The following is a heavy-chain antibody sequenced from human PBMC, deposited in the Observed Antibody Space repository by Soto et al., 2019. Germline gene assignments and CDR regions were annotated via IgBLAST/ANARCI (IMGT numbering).Heavy chain of an antibody. CDR2: ISSSSSYI. CDR1: GFTFSSYS. D-gene: IGHD3-10*01. V-gene: IGHV3-21*01. CDR3: ARDRSGYGSGSYY. J-gene: IGHJ4*02. Sequence: PGGSLRLSCAASGFTFSSYSTNWVRQAPGKGLEWVSSISSSSSYIYYADSVKGRFTISRDNAKNSLYLQMNSLRAEDTAVYYCARDRSGYGSGSYYWGQGTLVTVSS.